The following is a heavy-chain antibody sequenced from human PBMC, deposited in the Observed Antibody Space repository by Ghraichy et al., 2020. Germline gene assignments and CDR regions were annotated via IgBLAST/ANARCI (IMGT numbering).Heavy chain of an antibody. V-gene: IGHV4-39*01. Sequence: SQTLSLTCTVSGGSISSSSYYWGWIRQPPGKGLEWIGSIYYSGSTYYNPSLKSRVTISVDTSKNQFSLKLSSVTAADTAVYYCARHDVVVPAAIFFWGQGTLVTVSS. CDR1: GGSISSSSYY. D-gene: IGHD2-2*01. J-gene: IGHJ4*02. CDR2: IYYSGST. CDR3: ARHDVVVPAAIFF.